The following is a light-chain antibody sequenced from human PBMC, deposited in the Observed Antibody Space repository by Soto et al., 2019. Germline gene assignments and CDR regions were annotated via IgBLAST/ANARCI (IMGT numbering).Light chain of an antibody. Sequence: TRAPGTLCVAPGGRRTLYSRASQSVNSNLAWYQQKPGQPPRIIIYAASTRAAGIPDRFSGSGSGTDFTLTISSLQPEYFAIYYCQMYYDWPITCGEGTRLEIK. J-gene: IGKJ5*01. CDR1: QSVNSN. CDR2: AAS. V-gene: IGKV3D-15*01. CDR3: QMYYDWPIT.